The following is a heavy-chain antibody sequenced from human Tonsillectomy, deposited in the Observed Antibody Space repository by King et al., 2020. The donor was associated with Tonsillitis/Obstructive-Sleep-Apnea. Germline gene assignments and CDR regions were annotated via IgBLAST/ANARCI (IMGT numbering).Heavy chain of an antibody. J-gene: IGHJ4*02. V-gene: IGHV1-18*01. CDR1: GYTFTSYG. CDR3: ARVYCGDDCFSGGDFDF. Sequence: QLVQSGAEVKKPGASVKVSCKASGYTFTSYGISWVRQAPGQGLEWMGWISAYNGNTKYAQKFQGRVTMTTDTFTSTAYMELRGLRSDDTAVYYCARVYCGDDCFSGGDFDFWGQGTLVTVSS. CDR2: ISAYNGNT. D-gene: IGHD2-21*02.